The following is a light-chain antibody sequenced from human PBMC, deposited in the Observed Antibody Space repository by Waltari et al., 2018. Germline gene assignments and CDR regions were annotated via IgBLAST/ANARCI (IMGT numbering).Light chain of an antibody. J-gene: IGLJ2*01. CDR1: SSDIGSYNL. V-gene: IGLV2-23*02. CDR2: DVT. CDR3: CSYAGFSTVV. Sequence: QSALTQPASVSGSPGQSITISCTGTSSDIGSYNLVSCYQQHPGKAPKLRIYDVTKRSSGISRRFSGSKAGITASLTISGLQAGDEADYYCCSYAGFSTVVFGGGTKLTVL.